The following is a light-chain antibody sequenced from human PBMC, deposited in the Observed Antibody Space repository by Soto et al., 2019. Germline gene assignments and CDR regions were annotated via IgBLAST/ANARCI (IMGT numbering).Light chain of an antibody. V-gene: IGKV3-20*01. CDR3: QQYGNAPQT. CDR2: EAS. Sequence: EIVLTQSPGTLSLSPGERATLSCRASQSVSSTYVAWYQQRPGQTPKLLIYEASTRATGIPDRFSGSGSGTDYTLTIDRLEPDDFAVYYCQQYGNAPQTFGQGTKVEIK. CDR1: QSVSSTY. J-gene: IGKJ1*01.